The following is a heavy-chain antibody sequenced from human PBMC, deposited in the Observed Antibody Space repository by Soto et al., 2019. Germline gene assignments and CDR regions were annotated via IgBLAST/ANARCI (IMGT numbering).Heavy chain of an antibody. D-gene: IGHD5-18*01. CDR3: ARELVGYSYGYGYFDY. Sequence: PVGSLRLSCAASGFTVSSNYMSWVRQAPGKGLEWVSVIYSGGSTYYADSVKGRFTISRDNSKNTLYLQMNSLRAEDTAVYYCARELVGYSYGYGYFDYWGQGTLVTVSS. CDR1: GFTVSSNY. J-gene: IGHJ4*02. V-gene: IGHV3-53*01. CDR2: IYSGGST.